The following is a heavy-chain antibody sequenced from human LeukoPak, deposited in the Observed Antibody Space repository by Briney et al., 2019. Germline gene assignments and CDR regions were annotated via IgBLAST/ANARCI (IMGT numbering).Heavy chain of an antibody. CDR1: GFTFSSYA. J-gene: IGHJ6*03. V-gene: IGHV3-74*01. CDR2: INTHGSST. CDR3: LAGYYYYYMDV. D-gene: IGHD6-13*01. Sequence: TGGSLRLSCAASGFTFSSYAMSWVRQAPGKGLEWVARINTHGSSTNYADSVKGRFTISRDNAKNTLYLQMTSLSAEDTAVYYALAGYYYYYMDVWGKGTTVTVSS.